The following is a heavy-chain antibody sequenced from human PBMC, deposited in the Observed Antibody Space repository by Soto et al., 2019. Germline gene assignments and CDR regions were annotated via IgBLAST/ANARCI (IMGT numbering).Heavy chain of an antibody. D-gene: IGHD6-19*01. CDR1: GFTFSRYA. V-gene: IGHV3-23*01. Sequence: EVQLLESGGGLVQPGGSLRLSCAASGFTFSRYAMSWVRQAPGKGLEWVSAISGSGGSTYYADSVKGRFTISRDNSKNTLYLQMNRLRAEDTAVYYCAKGSSGWYERFDYWGQGTLVTVSS. J-gene: IGHJ4*02. CDR2: ISGSGGST. CDR3: AKGSSGWYERFDY.